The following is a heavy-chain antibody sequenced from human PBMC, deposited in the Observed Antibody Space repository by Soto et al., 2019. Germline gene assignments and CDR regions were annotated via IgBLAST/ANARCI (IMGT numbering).Heavy chain of an antibody. CDR1: GFTFSSYG. CDR3: AREGVGELLIGYYGMDV. J-gene: IGHJ6*02. Sequence: QVQLVESGGGVVQPGRSLRLSCAASGFTFSSYGMHWVRQAPGKGLEWVAVIWYDGSNKYYADSVKGRFTISRDNSKNTLYLQMNSLRAEDTAVYYCAREGVGELLIGYYGMDVWGQGTTVTVSS. CDR2: IWYDGSNK. V-gene: IGHV3-33*01. D-gene: IGHD3-10*01.